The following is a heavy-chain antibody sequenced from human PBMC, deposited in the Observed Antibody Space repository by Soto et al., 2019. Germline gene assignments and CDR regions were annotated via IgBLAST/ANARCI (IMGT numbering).Heavy chain of an antibody. Sequence: QPGGSLRLSCAASGFTFSSYAMSWVRQAPGKGLEWVSAISGSGGSTYYADSVKGRFTISRDNSKNTLYLQMNSLRAEDTAVYYCAKGLWEDFSGYYSYYYYYYGMDVWGQGTTVTVSS. CDR3: AKGLWEDFSGYYSYYYYYYGMDV. CDR1: GFTFSSYA. V-gene: IGHV3-23*01. J-gene: IGHJ6*02. D-gene: IGHD3-22*01. CDR2: ISGSGGST.